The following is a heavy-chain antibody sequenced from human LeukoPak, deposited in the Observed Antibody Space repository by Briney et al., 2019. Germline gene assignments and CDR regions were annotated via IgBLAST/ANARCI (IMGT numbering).Heavy chain of an antibody. V-gene: IGHV3-21*01. CDR3: ARDPLRYLRVGHYDY. Sequence: GGPLRLSCAASGFTFSNSAMNWVRQVPGKGLEWVSSIDYDSSHIYYAASVRGRFSISRDNARNSVYLQMNSLRVEDTAVYYCARDPLRYLRVGHYDYWGQGTLVAVSS. CDR1: GFTFSNSA. J-gene: IGHJ4*02. D-gene: IGHD3-9*01. CDR2: IDYDSSHI.